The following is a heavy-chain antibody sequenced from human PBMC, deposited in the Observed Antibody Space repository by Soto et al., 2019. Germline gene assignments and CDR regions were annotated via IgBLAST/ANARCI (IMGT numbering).Heavy chain of an antibody. CDR2: ILYDGSNK. CDR3: ARDLLPESYQLPEVPADY. D-gene: IGHD2-2*01. J-gene: IGHJ4*02. Sequence: PGGSLRLSCAASGFTFSSYGMHWVRQAPGKGLEWVAVILYDGSNKYYADSVKGRFTISRDNSKNTLYLQMNSLRAEDTAVYYCARDLLPESYQLPEVPADYWGQGTLVTVSS. V-gene: IGHV3-33*01. CDR1: GFTFSSYG.